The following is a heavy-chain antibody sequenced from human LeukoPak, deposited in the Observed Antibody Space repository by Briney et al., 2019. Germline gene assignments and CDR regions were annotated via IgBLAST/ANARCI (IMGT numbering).Heavy chain of an antibody. Sequence: SETLSLTCTVSGGSISSSSYYWGWIRQPPGKGLEWIGSIYYSGSTYYNPSLKSRVTISVDTSKNQFSLKLSSVTAADTAVYYCARVRDGYGWFDPWGQGTLVTVSS. CDR2: IYYSGST. CDR1: GGSISSSSYY. V-gene: IGHV4-39*01. J-gene: IGHJ5*02. D-gene: IGHD5-24*01. CDR3: ARVRDGYGWFDP.